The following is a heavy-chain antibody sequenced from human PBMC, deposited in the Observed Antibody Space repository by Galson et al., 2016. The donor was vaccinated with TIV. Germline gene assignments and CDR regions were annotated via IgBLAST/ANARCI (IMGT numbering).Heavy chain of an antibody. D-gene: IGHD6-19*01. V-gene: IGHV1-3*01. CDR3: ARSRSSGRSWFDP. Sequence: SVKVSCKASVYTFTSYAMHWVRQAPGQRLEWMGWINAGNGNTKYSQKFQGRVTITRDTSASTAYMELSSLRSEDTAVYYCARSRSSGRSWFDPWGQGTLVTVSS. J-gene: IGHJ5*02. CDR1: VYTFTSYA. CDR2: INAGNGNT.